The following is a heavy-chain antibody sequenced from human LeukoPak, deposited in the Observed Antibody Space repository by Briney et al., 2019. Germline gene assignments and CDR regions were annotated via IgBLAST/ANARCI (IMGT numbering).Heavy chain of an antibody. Sequence: PGGSLRLSCAASGFTFNSYWVHWVRQGPGKGLVWVSRISSDGSTTSYADSVKGRFTISRDNSKNTLYLQMNSLRAEDTAVYYCAKMPPAGQQRYSHDYWGQGTLVTVSS. CDR3: AKMPPAGQQRYSHDY. CDR2: ISSDGSTT. J-gene: IGHJ4*02. CDR1: GFTFNSYW. V-gene: IGHV3-74*01. D-gene: IGHD6-13*01.